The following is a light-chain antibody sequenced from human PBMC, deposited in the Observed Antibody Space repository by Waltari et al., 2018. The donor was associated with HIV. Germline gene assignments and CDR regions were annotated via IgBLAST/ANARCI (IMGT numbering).Light chain of an antibody. J-gene: IGLJ3*02. CDR2: VGTGGIVG. Sequence: QPVLTQTPSASASLGPSVTLNCTLSSGYINYKLDYYQQRPGKGPRFVMRVGTGGIVGSRGDGIPDRFSVLGSGLNRYLTVKNIQGDDETDEQLRVFGGETKVTVL. CDR3: RV. V-gene: IGLV9-49*03. CDR1: SGYINYK.